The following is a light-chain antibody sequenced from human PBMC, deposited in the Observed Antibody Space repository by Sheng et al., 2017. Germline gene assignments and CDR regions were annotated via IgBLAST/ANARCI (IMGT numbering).Light chain of an antibody. CDR2: EVI. V-gene: IGLV2-8*01. CDR1: SSDVGSYNL. Sequence: QSALTQPASVSGSPGQSITISCTGTSSDVGSYNLVSWYQQHPGKAPKLMIYEVIKRPSGVPDRFSGSKSGNTASLTVSGLQAEDEADYYCSSYAGSNNFVFGGGTKLTVL. CDR3: SSYAGSNNFV. J-gene: IGLJ2*01.